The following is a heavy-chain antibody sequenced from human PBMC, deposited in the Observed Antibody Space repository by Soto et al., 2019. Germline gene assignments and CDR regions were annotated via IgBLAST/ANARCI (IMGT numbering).Heavy chain of an antibody. Sequence: GGSLRLSCTASGFTFTTYSMTWVRQAPGKGLEWVAHITGTGGTTYYADSVKGRFTISRDTSRNILYLQMNSLRAEDTALYYCAKCMQAYWNYEAHHIWGQGTMVTVSS. J-gene: IGHJ3*02. CDR1: GFTFTTYS. CDR2: ITGTGGTT. CDR3: AKCMQAYWNYEAHHI. V-gene: IGHV3-23*01. D-gene: IGHD1-7*01.